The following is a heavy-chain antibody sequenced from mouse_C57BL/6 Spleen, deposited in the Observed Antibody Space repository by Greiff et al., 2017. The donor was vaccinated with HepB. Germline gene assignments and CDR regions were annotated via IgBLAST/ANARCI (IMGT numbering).Heavy chain of an antibody. Sequence: VQLQQSGPELVKPGASVKLSCKASGYTFTSYDINWVKQRPGQGLEWIGCIYPRDGSTKYNEKFKGKARLTVDKSSSTAYMELHSLTSEYSAVYFCAYGISPHWYFDVWGTGTTVTVSS. CDR2: IYPRDGST. V-gene: IGHV1-85*01. D-gene: IGHD1-1*01. CDR3: AYGISPHWYFDV. J-gene: IGHJ1*03. CDR1: GYTFTSYD.